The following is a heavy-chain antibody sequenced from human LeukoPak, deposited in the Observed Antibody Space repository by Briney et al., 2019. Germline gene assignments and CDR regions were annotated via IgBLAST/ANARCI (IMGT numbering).Heavy chain of an antibody. J-gene: IGHJ4*02. CDR3: ATGGISSAGLDY. V-gene: IGHV3-23*01. Sequence: GGSLRLSCAAPGFTFSSYAMSWVRQAPGKGLEWVSSITTAGGRTYYAASVKGRFTSSTDNSKNTLYLQMDNLRVEPTAVYYCATGGISSAGLDYWGQGTLITVSS. CDR1: GFTFSSYA. CDR2: ITTAGGRT. D-gene: IGHD6-13*01.